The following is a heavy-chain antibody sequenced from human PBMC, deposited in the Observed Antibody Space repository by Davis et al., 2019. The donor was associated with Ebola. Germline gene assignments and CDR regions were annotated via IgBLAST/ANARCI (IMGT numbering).Heavy chain of an antibody. CDR1: GYTFTSYG. CDR3: ARDVPRWQQQPQKNYYYGMDV. D-gene: IGHD6-13*01. Sequence: ASVKVSCKASGYTFTSYGISWVRQAPGQGLEWMGWISAYNGNTNYAQKLQGRVTMTTDTSTSTAYMELRSLRSDDTAVYYCARDVPRWQQQPQKNYYYGMDVWGQGTTVTVSS. V-gene: IGHV1-18*01. CDR2: ISAYNGNT. J-gene: IGHJ6*02.